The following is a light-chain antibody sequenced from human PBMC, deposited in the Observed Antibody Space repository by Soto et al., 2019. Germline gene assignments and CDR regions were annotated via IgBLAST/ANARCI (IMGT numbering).Light chain of an antibody. J-gene: IGLJ1*01. CDR3: SSYTSSSTLD. Sequence: QSALTQPASVSGSPGQSITISCTGTSSDVGGYNYVSWYQQHSGKAPKLMIYDVSNRPSGVSNRFSGSKSGNTASLTISGLQAEDEADYYCSSYTSSSTLDFGTGTKLTVL. CDR1: SSDVGGYNY. V-gene: IGLV2-14*01. CDR2: DVS.